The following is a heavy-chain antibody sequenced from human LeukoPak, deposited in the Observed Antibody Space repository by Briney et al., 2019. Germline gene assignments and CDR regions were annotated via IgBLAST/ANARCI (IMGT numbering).Heavy chain of an antibody. V-gene: IGHV3-15*07. D-gene: IGHD1-1*01. CDR1: GFTFSNAW. Sequence: GGSLRLSCAASGFTFSNAWMNWVRQAPGKGLEWAGRIKSKADGGTTDYAAPVRGRFTISRDDSKSTLYLQMNSLKVEDTAVYYCSFGASGTRGVHWGQGTLVTVSS. CDR3: SFGASGTRGVH. J-gene: IGHJ4*02. CDR2: IKSKADGGTT.